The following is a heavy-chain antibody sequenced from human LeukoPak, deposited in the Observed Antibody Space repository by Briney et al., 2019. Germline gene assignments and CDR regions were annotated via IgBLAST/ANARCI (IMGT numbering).Heavy chain of an antibody. J-gene: IGHJ4*02. CDR3: ASCTISSSWRYFDY. CDR2: IYSGGST. CDR1: GFTVSSNY. D-gene: IGHD6-13*01. V-gene: IGHV3-66*01. Sequence: GGSLRLSCAASGFTVSSNYMSWVRQAPGKGLEWVSVIYSGGSTYYADSVKGRFTISRDNSKNTLYLQVNSLRAEDTAVYYCASCTISSSWRYFDYWGQGTLVTVSS.